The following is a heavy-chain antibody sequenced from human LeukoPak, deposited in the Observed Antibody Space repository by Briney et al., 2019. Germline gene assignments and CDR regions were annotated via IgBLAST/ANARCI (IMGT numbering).Heavy chain of an antibody. CDR3: ARDGGHSTGLDY. Sequence: GGSLRLSCATSGFTFSRHWMSWVRQAPGKGPEWVANIKQDGSERYYVHSVKGRFTISRDNAKNSLYLQMNSLRAEDTAVYYCARDGGHSTGLDYWGQGIRVTVSS. CDR1: GFTFSRHW. J-gene: IGHJ4*02. D-gene: IGHD2-8*02. V-gene: IGHV3-7*01. CDR2: IKQDGSER.